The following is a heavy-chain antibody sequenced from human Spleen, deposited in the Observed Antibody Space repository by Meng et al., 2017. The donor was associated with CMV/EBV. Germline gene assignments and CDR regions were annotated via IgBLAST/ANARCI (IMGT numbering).Heavy chain of an antibody. J-gene: IGHJ4*02. CDR3: ARTGRSATNFDY. CDR2: IYYSGST. V-gene: IGHV4-31*03. Sequence: CTVSGGSISSGGYYWSWIRQHPGKGLEWIGYIYYSGSTYYNPSLKSRVTISVDTSKNQFSLKLSSVTAADTAVYYCARTGRSATNFDYWGQGTLVTVSS. CDR1: GGSISSGGYY. D-gene: IGHD2-15*01.